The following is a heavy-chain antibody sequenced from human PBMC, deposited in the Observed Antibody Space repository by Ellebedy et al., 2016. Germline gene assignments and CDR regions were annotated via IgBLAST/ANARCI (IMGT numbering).Heavy chain of an antibody. Sequence: SETLSLXCTVSGGSISSYYWSWIRQPPGKGLEWIGYIYYSGSTNYNPSLKSRVTISVDTSKNQFSLKLSSVTAADTAVYYCARTDIVVVPARHAGYYYYMDVWGKGTTVTVSS. J-gene: IGHJ6*03. D-gene: IGHD2-2*01. CDR3: ARTDIVVVPARHAGYYYYMDV. CDR1: GGSISSYY. V-gene: IGHV4-59*13. CDR2: IYYSGST.